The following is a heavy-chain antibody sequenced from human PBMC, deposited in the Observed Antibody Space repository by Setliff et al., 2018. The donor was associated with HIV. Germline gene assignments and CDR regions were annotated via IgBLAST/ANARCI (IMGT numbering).Heavy chain of an antibody. V-gene: IGHV4-34*01. CDR1: GGSLSSSY. D-gene: IGHD2-21*01. Sequence: SETLSLTCAVYGGSLSSSYWTWIRQAPGKGLEWIGEINHSGTANYNPSLKSRVTMSLDRSKRQFSLKLTSLTAADTAAYYCAGLSDFLDYWGLGNLVTVSS. J-gene: IGHJ4*02. CDR3: AGLSDFLDY. CDR2: INHSGTA.